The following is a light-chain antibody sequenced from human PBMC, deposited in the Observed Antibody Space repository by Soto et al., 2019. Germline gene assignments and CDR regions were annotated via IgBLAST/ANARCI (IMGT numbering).Light chain of an antibody. CDR2: EVS. Sequence: QSALTQPASVSGSPGQSVAISCTGTSSDVGAYNYISWYQQHPGKAPKLLLSEVSNRPSGVSDRFSGSKSGNTASLTISGLQAEDEADYYCSSYTSSSTLENVVFGGGTKLTVL. CDR3: SSYTSSSTLENVV. J-gene: IGLJ2*01. V-gene: IGLV2-14*01. CDR1: SSDVGAYNY.